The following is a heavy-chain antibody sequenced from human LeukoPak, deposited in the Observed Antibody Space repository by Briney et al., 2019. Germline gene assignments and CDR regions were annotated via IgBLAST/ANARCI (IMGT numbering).Heavy chain of an antibody. CDR3: AKDRWMGATVITSFDS. Sequence: PGGSLRLSCTASGFTFDDYPMSWVRQAPGKGLEWVSGFSSSDDSTYYADSVKGRFTMSRDNSKNTMYLQMNSLRVEDTAVYYCAKDRWMGATVITSFDSWGQGTLVTVSS. J-gene: IGHJ4*02. V-gene: IGHV3-23*01. CDR2: FSSSDDST. D-gene: IGHD4-17*01. CDR1: GFTFDDYP.